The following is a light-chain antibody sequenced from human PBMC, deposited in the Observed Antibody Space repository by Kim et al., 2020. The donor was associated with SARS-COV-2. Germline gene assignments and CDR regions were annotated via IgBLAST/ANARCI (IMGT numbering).Light chain of an antibody. CDR2: GAS. Sequence: EIVMTQSPATLSVSPGERATLSCRASQSVSSILAWYQQKPGQAPRLLIYGASTRATGIPAWFSGSGSGTEFTLTISSLQSEDFAVYYCQQYNNWPPYTFGQGTKLEI. J-gene: IGKJ2*01. V-gene: IGKV3-15*01. CDR3: QQYNNWPPYT. CDR1: QSVSSI.